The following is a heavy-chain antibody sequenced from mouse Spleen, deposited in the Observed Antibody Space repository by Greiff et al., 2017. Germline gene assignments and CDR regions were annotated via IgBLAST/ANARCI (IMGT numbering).Heavy chain of an antibody. Sequence: EVHLVESGGDLVKPGGSLKLSCAASGFTFSSYGMSWVRQTPDKRLEWVATISSGGSYTYYPDSVKGRFTISRDNAKNTLYLQMSSLKSEDTAMYYCARQTGRPYYFDYWGQGTTLTVSS. CDR2: ISSGGSYT. V-gene: IGHV5-6*01. D-gene: IGHD1-2*01. CDR1: GFTFSSYG. J-gene: IGHJ2*01. CDR3: ARQTGRPYYFDY.